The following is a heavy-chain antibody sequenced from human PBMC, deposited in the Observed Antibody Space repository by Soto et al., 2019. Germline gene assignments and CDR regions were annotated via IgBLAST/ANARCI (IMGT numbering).Heavy chain of an antibody. CDR3: ARDPEGKNWFDP. Sequence: SETLSLTCTVSGGSINSYYWNWIRQPPGKELEWIGYIYYSGSTRYNPSLKSRITISVHTSKNQTSLQLRSVTAADTAVYYCARDPEGKNWFDPWGQGTLVTVSS. J-gene: IGHJ5*02. V-gene: IGHV4-59*01. CDR1: GGSINSYY. CDR2: IYYSGST.